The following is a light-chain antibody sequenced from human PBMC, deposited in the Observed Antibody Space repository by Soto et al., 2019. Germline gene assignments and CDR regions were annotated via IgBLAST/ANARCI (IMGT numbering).Light chain of an antibody. Sequence: EIVLTLSPGSLSLSLGERATLSCMASQSVSSSYVAWYQQKPGRAPRLLIYDASSRATGIPDRFSGSGSGTDFTLTISRLEPEDFAVYYCQQYGSSQWTFGQGTKVDI. CDR2: DAS. CDR3: QQYGSSQWT. V-gene: IGKV3-20*01. CDR1: QSVSSSY. J-gene: IGKJ1*01.